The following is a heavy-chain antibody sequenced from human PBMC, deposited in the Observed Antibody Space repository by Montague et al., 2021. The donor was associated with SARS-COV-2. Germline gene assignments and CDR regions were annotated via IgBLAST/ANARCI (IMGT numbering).Heavy chain of an antibody. J-gene: IGHJ3*01. V-gene: IGHV4-4*02. CDR1: PGSITSTNW. Sequence: SETLSLTCDVSPGSITSTNWWSWVRQTPGKGLEWIGEISDSGSSAYNPSLKTRVSLSIDPSKSLFSLKLSYVTAADTAIYFCTEVGSGNSMAQWGRGKLVTVSS. CDR2: ISDSGSS. D-gene: IGHD3-10*01. CDR3: TEVGSGNSMAQ.